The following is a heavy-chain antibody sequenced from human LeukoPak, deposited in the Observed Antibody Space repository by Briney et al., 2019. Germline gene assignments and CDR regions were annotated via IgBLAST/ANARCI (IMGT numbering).Heavy chain of an antibody. CDR1: GFTFSTYW. V-gene: IGHV3-74*01. Sequence: GGSLRLSCAASGFTFSTYWMHWVRQAPGKGLVWVSRIKTDGSFTNYADSVKGRFSISRDNAKNTLYLQMSSLRAEDTAVYYCVRGSPGDCSGGSCFSHGWFDPWGQGTLATVSS. CDR3: VRGSPGDCSGGSCFSHGWFDP. J-gene: IGHJ5*02. D-gene: IGHD2-15*01. CDR2: IKTDGSFT.